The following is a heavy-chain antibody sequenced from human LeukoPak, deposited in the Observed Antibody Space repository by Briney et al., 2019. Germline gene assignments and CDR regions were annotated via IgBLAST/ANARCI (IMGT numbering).Heavy chain of an antibody. D-gene: IGHD4-17*01. J-gene: IGHJ5*02. Sequence: SETLSLTCAVSGGSISSGGYSWSWIRQHPGKGLEWIGYIYYSGSTYYNPSLKSRVTISVDTSKNQFSLKLSSVTAADTAVYYCARGSFYGDYDGNWFDPWGQGTLVTVSS. CDR3: ARGSFYGDYDGNWFDP. CDR2: IYYSGST. V-gene: IGHV4-31*11. CDR1: GGSISSGGYS.